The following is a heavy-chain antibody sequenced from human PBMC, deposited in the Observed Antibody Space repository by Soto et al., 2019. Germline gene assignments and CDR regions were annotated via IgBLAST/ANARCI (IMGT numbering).Heavy chain of an antibody. CDR3: VQGRYPLMSSTLDH. Sequence: GGSLRLSCVASGFTFDDHSMHWVRRGPGKGLEWVSGVSWDSSTVGYAGSVKGRFIISRDNAKNSLDLQMNSLRIEDTALYQCVQGRYPLMSSTLDHWGQGTLVTASS. D-gene: IGHD2-2*01. V-gene: IGHV3-9*01. CDR2: VSWDSSTV. J-gene: IGHJ5*02. CDR1: GFTFDDHS.